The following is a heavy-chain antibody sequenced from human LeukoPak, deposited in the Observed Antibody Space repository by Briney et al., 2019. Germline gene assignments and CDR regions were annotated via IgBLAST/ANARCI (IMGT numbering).Heavy chain of an antibody. V-gene: IGHV3-74*03. CDR3: ARVIRGGYDSGPFDY. D-gene: IGHD5-12*01. J-gene: IGHJ4*02. CDR1: GFTFSNFW. CDR2: TNTDGSST. Sequence: PGGSLRPSCAASGFTFSNFWMHWVRQAPGKGLVCVSRTNTDGSSTTYADSVKGRFTISRDNSKNTLYLQMNSLRAEDTAVYYRARVIRGGYDSGPFDYWGQGTLVTVSS.